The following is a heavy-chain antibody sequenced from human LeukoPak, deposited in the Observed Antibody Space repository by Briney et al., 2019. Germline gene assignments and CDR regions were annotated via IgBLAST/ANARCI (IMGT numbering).Heavy chain of an antibody. CDR1: GYSFTSHW. J-gene: IGHJ4*02. CDR3: ASMTTEYYFDY. V-gene: IGHV5-10-1*01. Sequence: GESLRISCQGSGYSFTSHWITWVRQMPGKGLEWVGRIDPSDSYTDYSPSFQGHVTVSSDKSISTAYLQWSSLKASDTAMYYCASMTTEYYFDYWGQGTLVTVSS. CDR2: IDPSDSYT. D-gene: IGHD4-11*01.